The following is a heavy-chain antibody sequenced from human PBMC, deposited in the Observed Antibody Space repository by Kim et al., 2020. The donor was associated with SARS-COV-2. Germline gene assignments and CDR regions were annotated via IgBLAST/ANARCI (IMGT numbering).Heavy chain of an antibody. V-gene: IGHV4-39*07. Sequence: PGNGLEWIGSIQYSERTYYNPSLKSRLTISVDTAKNQFSLKLRSVTAADTAVFYCARDRISENYYDHYYGMDVWGQGTTVTVSS. CDR3: ARDRISENYYDHYYGMDV. CDR2: IQYSERT. J-gene: IGHJ6*02. D-gene: IGHD3-3*01.